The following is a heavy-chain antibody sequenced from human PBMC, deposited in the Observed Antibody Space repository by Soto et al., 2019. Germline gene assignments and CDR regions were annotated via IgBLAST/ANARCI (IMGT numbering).Heavy chain of an antibody. V-gene: IGHV4-34*01. D-gene: IGHD2-15*01. CDR3: ARGFGGYCSGGSCYPLPYYYYYYYMDV. Sequence: QVQLQQWGAGLLKPSETLSLTCAVYGGSFSGYYWSWIRQPPGKGLEWIGEINHSGSTNYNPSLNSRVTISVDTSKNQFSLKLSSVTAADTAVYYCARGFGGYCSGGSCYPLPYYYYYYYMDVWGKGTTVTVSS. CDR1: GGSFSGYY. J-gene: IGHJ6*03. CDR2: INHSGST.